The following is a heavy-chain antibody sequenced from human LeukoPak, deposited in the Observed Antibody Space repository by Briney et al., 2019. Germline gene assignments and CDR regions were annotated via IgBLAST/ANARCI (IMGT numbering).Heavy chain of an antibody. J-gene: IGHJ4*02. CDR2: IYYSGST. CDR1: GGSVSSGSYY. Sequence: SETLSLTCTVSGGSVSSGSYYWSWIRQPPGKGLEWIGYIYYSGSTNYNPSLKSRVTISVDTSKNQFSLKLSSVTAADTAVYYCARHGSSGYLYYFDYWGQGTLVTVSS. D-gene: IGHD3-22*01. V-gene: IGHV4-61*01. CDR3: ARHGSSGYLYYFDY.